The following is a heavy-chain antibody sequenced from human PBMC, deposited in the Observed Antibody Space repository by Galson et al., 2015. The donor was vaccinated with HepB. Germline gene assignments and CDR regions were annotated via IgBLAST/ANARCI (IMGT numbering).Heavy chain of an antibody. CDR2: IRSEAYGATT. J-gene: IGHJ4*02. CDR3: SRDEDYEYLWGSWFEY. D-gene: IGHD3-16*01. V-gene: IGHV3-49*03. Sequence: SLRLSCAASGFTFGDYAMSWFRQAPGKGLEWVGFIRSEAYGATTDYAASVKDRFTISRDDSKSIAYLQMNRLKIEDTAIYYCSRDEDYEYLWGSWFEYWGQGTLATVPS. CDR1: GFTFGDYA.